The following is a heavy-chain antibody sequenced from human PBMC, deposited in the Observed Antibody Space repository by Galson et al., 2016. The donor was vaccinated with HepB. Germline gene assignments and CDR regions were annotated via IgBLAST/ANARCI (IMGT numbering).Heavy chain of an antibody. CDR1: GFTFSSYS. J-gene: IGHJ4*02. Sequence: SLRLSCAASGFTFSSYSMNWVRQAPGKGLEWVSSISSSNTYIYYADSVKGRFTISRDNAKNSLYLQMNSLRAEDTAVYFCARMTTSLYYFDYWGQGTLVTVSS. D-gene: IGHD1-14*01. CDR3: ARMTTSLYYFDY. CDR2: ISSSNTYI. V-gene: IGHV3-21*01.